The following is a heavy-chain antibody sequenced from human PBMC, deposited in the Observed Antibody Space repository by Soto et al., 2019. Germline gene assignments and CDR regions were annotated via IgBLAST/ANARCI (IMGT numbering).Heavy chain of an antibody. CDR1: GYTFTSYD. J-gene: IGHJ6*02. CDR2: MNPNSGNT. V-gene: IGHV1-8*01. CDR3: ARERAPPVVIIRYYYGMDV. Sequence: ASVKVSCKASGYTFTSYDINWGRQATGQGLEWMGWMNPNSGNTGYAQKFQGRVTMTRNTSISTAYMELSSLRSEDTAVYYCARERAPPVVIIRYYYGMDVWGQGTTVTVSS. D-gene: IGHD2-15*01.